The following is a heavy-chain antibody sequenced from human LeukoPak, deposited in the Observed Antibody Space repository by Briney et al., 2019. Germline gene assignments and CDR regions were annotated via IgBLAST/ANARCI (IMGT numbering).Heavy chain of an antibody. D-gene: IGHD3-22*01. CDR2: ISGSGGST. Sequence: GGSLRLSCAASGFTFSSYAMSWVRHAPGKGLEWVSAISGSGGSTYYADSVKSRFTISRDNSKNTLYLQKNSLRAEDTAVYYCAKVHYYDSSGYYAPNAFDIWGQGTMVTVSS. CDR1: GFTFSSYA. V-gene: IGHV3-23*01. CDR3: AKVHYYDSSGYYAPNAFDI. J-gene: IGHJ3*02.